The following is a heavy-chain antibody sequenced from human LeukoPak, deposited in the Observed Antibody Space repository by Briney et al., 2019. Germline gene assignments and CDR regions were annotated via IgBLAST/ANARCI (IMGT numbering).Heavy chain of an antibody. J-gene: IGHJ4*02. CDR3: AKSSSSGWGGWYFDY. CDR1: GFTFSSYA. D-gene: IGHD6-19*01. Sequence: GGSLRLSCAASGFTFSSYAMSWVRQAPGKGLEWVSAISGSGGSTYYADSVKGRFTISRDNSKNTLHLQMNSLRAEDTAVYYCAKSSSSGWGGWYFDYWGQGTLVTVSS. V-gene: IGHV3-23*01. CDR2: ISGSGGST.